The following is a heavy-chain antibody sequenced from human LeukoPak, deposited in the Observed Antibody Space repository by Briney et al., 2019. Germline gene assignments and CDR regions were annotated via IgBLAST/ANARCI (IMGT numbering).Heavy chain of an antibody. V-gene: IGHV3-23*01. CDR3: AKDIGYYYDSRGFDY. J-gene: IGHJ4*02. CDR2: ISGSGGST. D-gene: IGHD3-22*01. Sequence: GGSLRLSCAASGFTFSSYAMSWVRQAPGKGLEWVSAISGSGGSTYYADSVKGRFTISRDNSKNTLYLQMNSLRAEDTAVYYCAKDIGYYYDSRGFDYWGQGTLVTVSS. CDR1: GFTFSSYA.